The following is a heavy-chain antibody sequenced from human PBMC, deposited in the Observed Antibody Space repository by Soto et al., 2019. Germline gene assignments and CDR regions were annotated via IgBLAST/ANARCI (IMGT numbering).Heavy chain of an antibody. V-gene: IGHV4-39*01. CDR3: ARQGSYNWFDP. CDR1: GGSISSSSYY. Sequence: QLQLQESGPGLVKPSETLSLTCTVSGGSISSSSYYWGWIRQPPGKGLEWIGSIYYSGSTYYNPSLKSRVTISVDTSKNQFSLKLSSVTAADTAVYYCARQGSYNWFDPWGQGTLVTVSS. CDR2: IYYSGST. D-gene: IGHD6-6*01. J-gene: IGHJ5*02.